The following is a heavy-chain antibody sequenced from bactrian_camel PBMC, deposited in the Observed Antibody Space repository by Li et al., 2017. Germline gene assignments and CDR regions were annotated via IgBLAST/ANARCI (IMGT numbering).Heavy chain of an antibody. J-gene: IGHJ4*01. CDR3: AADSFVMWSVERMREYEYRY. CDR2: FYTGSGST. CDR1: GYSSIVNC. Sequence: QVQLVESGGGSVDAGGSLRLSCAASGYSSIVNCVAWFRQAPGKEREGVAAFYTGSGSTWYADSVKGRFTASPDNTNNALNLRMNSLKPEDTGMYYCAADSFVMWSVERMREYEYRYWGQGTQVTVS. D-gene: IGHD3*01. V-gene: IGHV3S1*01.